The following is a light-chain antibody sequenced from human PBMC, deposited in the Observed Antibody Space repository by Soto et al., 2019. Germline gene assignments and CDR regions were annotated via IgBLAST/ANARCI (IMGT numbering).Light chain of an antibody. J-gene: IGLJ2*01. CDR2: DVN. V-gene: IGLV2-14*03. Sequence: QSALTQPASVSGSPGQSITISCTGISSDVGGYKYVSWYQQHPGFAPKLVIYDVNIRPSGVSNRFSGSKSGNTASLTISGPRVEEGAVYYCSSYASGSTLDVLFGGGTK. CDR3: SSYASGSTLDVL. CDR1: SSDVGGYKY.